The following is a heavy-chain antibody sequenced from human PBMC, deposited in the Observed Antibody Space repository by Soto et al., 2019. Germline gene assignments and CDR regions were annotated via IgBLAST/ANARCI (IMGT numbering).Heavy chain of an antibody. D-gene: IGHD2-2*01. V-gene: IGHV3-64*01. Sequence: PGGSLRLSCAASGFTFRSYAMSWARQAPGKGLEYVSAISSNGGSTYYANSVKGRFTISRDNSKNTLYLQMGSLRAEDMAVYYCAREGYCSSTSCYSFDYWGQGTLVTVSS. CDR3: AREGYCSSTSCYSFDY. CDR2: ISSNGGST. CDR1: GFTFRSYA. J-gene: IGHJ4*02.